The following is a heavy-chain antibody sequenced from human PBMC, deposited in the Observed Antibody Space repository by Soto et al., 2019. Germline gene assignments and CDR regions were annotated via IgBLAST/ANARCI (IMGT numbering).Heavy chain of an antibody. CDR3: XXXXXXXYDSSGFYS. J-gene: IGHJ4*02. CDR2: INTYNGNR. V-gene: IGHV1-18*01. Sequence: QVQLVQSGAELRKPGASVKVSCKASGYSFSSYGINWVRQAPGQGLEWMGWINTYNGNRNYAQKFEDRVTMTTATSTTTVYMELRSLKXXXXXXXXXXXXXXXXYDSSGFYSWGQGTLVTVXS. CDR1: GYSFSSYG. D-gene: IGHD3-22*01.